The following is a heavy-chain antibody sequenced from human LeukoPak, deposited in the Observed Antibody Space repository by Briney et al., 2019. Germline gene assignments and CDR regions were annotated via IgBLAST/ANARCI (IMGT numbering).Heavy chain of an antibody. V-gene: IGHV1-18*01. D-gene: IGHD3-22*01. CDR3: AREHYYDSSGYLSAFDI. CDR1: GYTFTSYG. Sequence: GASVKVSCKASGYTFTSYGISWVRQAPGQGLEWMGWISAYNGNTNYAQKLQGRVTMTTDTSTSTAYMELRSLRSDDTAVYYCAREHYYDSSGYLSAFDIWGQGTMVTVSS. J-gene: IGHJ3*02. CDR2: ISAYNGNT.